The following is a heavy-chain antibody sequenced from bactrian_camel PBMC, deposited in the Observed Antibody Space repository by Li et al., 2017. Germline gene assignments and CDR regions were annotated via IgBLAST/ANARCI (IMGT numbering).Heavy chain of an antibody. Sequence: VQLVESGGGLVQPGGSLILSCTAPGFTSNDCGMEWYRQAAGKEREGIARITAGGGSPAYADWVKGRFTISQDNAKSTLYLQMNSLKPEDTAVYSCAAAPWASCSSSPHDPRDYIHWGQGTQVTVS. V-gene: IGHV3S1*01. D-gene: IGHD4*01. CDR2: ITAGGGSP. CDR1: GFTSNDCG. CDR3: AAAPWASCSSSPHDPRDYIH. J-gene: IGHJ4*01.